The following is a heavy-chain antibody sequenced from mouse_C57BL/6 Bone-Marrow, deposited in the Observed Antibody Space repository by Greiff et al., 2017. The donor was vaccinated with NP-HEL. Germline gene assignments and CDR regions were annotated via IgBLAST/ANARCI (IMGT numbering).Heavy chain of an antibody. V-gene: IGHV5-6*01. CDR1: GFTFSSYG. CDR3: ARRGYGSSWFAD. Sequence: EVQLVESGGDLVKPGGSLKLSCAASGFTFSSYGMSWVRQTPDKRLEWVATISSGGSYTYYPDSVKGRFTISRDNAKNTLYLQMSSLKSEDTAMYYCARRGYGSSWFADWGQGTLVTVSA. J-gene: IGHJ3*01. D-gene: IGHD1-1*01. CDR2: ISSGGSYT.